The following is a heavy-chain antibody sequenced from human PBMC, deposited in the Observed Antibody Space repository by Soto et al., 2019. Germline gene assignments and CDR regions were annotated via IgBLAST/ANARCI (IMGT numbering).Heavy chain of an antibody. V-gene: IGHV1-18*01. CDR1: GYTFTDYG. Sequence: QVQLVQSGAEVKKPGASVKVSCEASGYTFTDYGITWVRQAPGQGLEWMGWVNTYKGNTKYAQRLQGRVTMTTETSTSTAYMELRSLRSDDTAVYFCARERVNYRYFDYWGQGTLVTVSS. CDR3: ARERVNYRYFDY. J-gene: IGHJ4*02. CDR2: VNTYKGNT. D-gene: IGHD3-16*02.